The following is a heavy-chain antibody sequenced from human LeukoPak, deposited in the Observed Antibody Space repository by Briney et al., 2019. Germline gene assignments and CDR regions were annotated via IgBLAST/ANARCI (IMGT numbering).Heavy chain of an antibody. Sequence: ASVKVSCKASGGTFSSYAISWVRQAPGQGLEWMGWINPNSGGTNYAHKFQGRVTMTRDTSITTAYMELSRLTSDDTAVYYCARTGTYYSGMYYFDYWGQGTLVTVSS. V-gene: IGHV1-2*07. CDR2: INPNSGGT. CDR3: ARTGTYYSGMYYFDY. J-gene: IGHJ4*02. CDR1: GGTFSSYA. D-gene: IGHD3-10*01.